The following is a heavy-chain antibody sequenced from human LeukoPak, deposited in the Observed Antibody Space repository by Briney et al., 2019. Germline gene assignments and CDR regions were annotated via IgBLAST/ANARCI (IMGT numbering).Heavy chain of an antibody. D-gene: IGHD4-17*01. J-gene: IGHJ4*02. V-gene: IGHV3-9*01. CDR1: GFTFDDYG. CDR2: ISWNSGSL. CDR3: ATRYGGYGLRY. Sequence: PGRSLRLSCAASGFTFDDYGMHWVRQAPGKGLEWVSGISWNSGSLGYADSVKGRFTISRDNAKNSLYLQMNSLRAEDTALYYCATRYGGYGLRYWGQGTLVTVSS.